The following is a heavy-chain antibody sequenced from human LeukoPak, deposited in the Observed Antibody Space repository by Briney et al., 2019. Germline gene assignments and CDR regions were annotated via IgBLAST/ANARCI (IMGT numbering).Heavy chain of an antibody. CDR1: GDSIRSSNW. Sequence: PSGTLSLTCAVSGDSIRSSNWWNWVRPPPGKGLEWIGEIYHSGHTNYNPSLKGRVTISVDKSKNQFSLNLGSMTAADTAIYYCAAGGPHWDYWGQGTLVTVSS. CDR2: IYHSGHT. V-gene: IGHV4-4*02. CDR3: AAGGPHWDY. J-gene: IGHJ4*02. D-gene: IGHD1-1*01.